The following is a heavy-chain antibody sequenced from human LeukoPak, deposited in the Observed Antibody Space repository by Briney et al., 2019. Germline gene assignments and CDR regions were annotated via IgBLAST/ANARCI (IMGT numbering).Heavy chain of an antibody. Sequence: PGGALSPSCAASGISISDHFLYGVRPAPGKGLEGDGRTRNKANSNTTEYAASVKCRFTISRDDSKNSLYLQMNSLKTDDTAVYYCARGTDYFDYWGQGTLVTVSS. V-gene: IGHV3-72*01. CDR1: GISISDHF. J-gene: IGHJ4*02. CDR3: ARGTDYFDY. CDR2: TRNKANSNTT.